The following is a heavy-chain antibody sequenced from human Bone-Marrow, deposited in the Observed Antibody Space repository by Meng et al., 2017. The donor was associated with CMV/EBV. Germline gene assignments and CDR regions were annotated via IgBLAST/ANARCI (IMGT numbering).Heavy chain of an antibody. CDR2: INPNSGGT. J-gene: IGHJ5*02. V-gene: IGHV1-2*02. D-gene: IGHD6-6*01. CDR1: GYTFTGYY. CDR3: ARDRGRGYSSSSSPNWFDP. Sequence: ASVKVSCKASGYTFTGYYMHWVRQAPGQGLEWMGWINPNSGGTNYAQKFQGRVTMTRDTSISTAYMELSRLRSDDTAVYYCARDRGRGYSSSSSPNWFDPWGQGTPVTVSS.